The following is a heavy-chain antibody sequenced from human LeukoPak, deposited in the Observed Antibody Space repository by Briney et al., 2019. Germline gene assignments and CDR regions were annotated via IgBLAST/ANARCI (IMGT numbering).Heavy chain of an antibody. Sequence: PGGSLRLSCAASGFTFSSFDMHWVRQAPGKGLEWVASIRYDGSNEYYADSVKGRFTISRDNSKNTLYLQMKSLRVEDTAVYYCAKPADNWNSPPYWGQGTPVTVSS. CDR1: GFTFSSFD. CDR3: AKPADNWNSPPY. J-gene: IGHJ4*02. CDR2: IRYDGSNE. V-gene: IGHV3-30*02. D-gene: IGHD1-7*01.